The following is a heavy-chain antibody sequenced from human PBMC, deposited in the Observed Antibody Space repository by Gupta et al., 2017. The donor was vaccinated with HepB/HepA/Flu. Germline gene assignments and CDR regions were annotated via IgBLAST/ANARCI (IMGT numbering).Heavy chain of an antibody. CDR1: GYSFTSSD. V-gene: IGHV1-8*01. Sequence: QVQLVQSGAQVKKPGASVKVSGKASGYSFTSSDVSWGRRATVQGLEWMGWMGPRSGNTGYLQKFQGRVTMTRDTSISTAYMELSSLSSEDTALYYCARGTRTFDYWGQGTLVTVSS. CDR2: MGPRSGNT. J-gene: IGHJ4*02. CDR3: ARGTRTFDY.